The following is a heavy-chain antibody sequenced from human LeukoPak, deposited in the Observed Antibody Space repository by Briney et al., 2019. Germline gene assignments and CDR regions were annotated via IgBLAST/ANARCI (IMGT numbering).Heavy chain of an antibody. V-gene: IGHV3-30*04. D-gene: IGHD1-7*01. CDR1: GFTFSTYA. CDR3: ARDWNYNNHRLDS. CDR2: ISYDGSNE. J-gene: IGHJ4*02. Sequence: GGSLRLSCAASGFTFSTYAMHWVRQAPGKGLEWVAVISYDGSNEYYADSVKGRFTISRDNSENTLYLHMSGLRAEDTAVYYCARDWNYNNHRLDSWGQGTLVIVSS.